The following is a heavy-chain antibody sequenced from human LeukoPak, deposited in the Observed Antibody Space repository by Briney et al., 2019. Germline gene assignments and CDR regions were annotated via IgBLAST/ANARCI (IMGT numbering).Heavy chain of an antibody. Sequence: ASVKVSCKASGYTFTSYYMHWVRQAPGQGLEWMGIISPSGGSTSYAQKFQGRVTMTRDTSTSTVYMELSSLRSEDTAVYYCARDRAAYDAFDIWGQGTMVTVSS. CDR3: ARDRAAYDAFDI. CDR1: GYTFTSYY. V-gene: IGHV1-46*01. J-gene: IGHJ3*02. CDR2: ISPSGGST. D-gene: IGHD2-15*01.